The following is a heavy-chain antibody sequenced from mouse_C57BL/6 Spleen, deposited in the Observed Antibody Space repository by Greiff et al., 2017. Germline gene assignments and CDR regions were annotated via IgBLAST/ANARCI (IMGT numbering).Heavy chain of an antibody. Sequence: QVQLKESGPELVKPGASVKISCKASGYAFSSSWMNWVKQRPGKGLEWIGRIYPGDGDTNYNGKFKGKATLTADKSSSTAYMQLSSLSSEDSAVYFCASAVVAFYSARDYWGQGTSVTVSS. CDR1: GYAFSSSW. J-gene: IGHJ4*01. CDR2: IYPGDGDT. CDR3: ASAVVAFYSARDY. D-gene: IGHD1-1*01. V-gene: IGHV1-82*01.